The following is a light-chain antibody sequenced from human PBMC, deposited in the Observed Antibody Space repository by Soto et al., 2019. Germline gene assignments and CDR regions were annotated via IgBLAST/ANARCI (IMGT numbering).Light chain of an antibody. Sequence: IVLTQSPGTLSLSPGERATLSCRASQSVSSIYLAWYQQKPGQAPRLLICGASSRATGIPDRFSGSGSGTDFTLTISRLEPEDFAVYYCQQYGSSRWTFGQGTKGISN. CDR2: GAS. J-gene: IGKJ1*01. CDR3: QQYGSSRWT. V-gene: IGKV3-20*01. CDR1: QSVSSIY.